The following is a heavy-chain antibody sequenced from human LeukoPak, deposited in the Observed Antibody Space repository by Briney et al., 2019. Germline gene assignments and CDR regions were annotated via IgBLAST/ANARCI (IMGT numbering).Heavy chain of an antibody. CDR2: IHYSGST. CDR1: GGSISSYY. CDR3: ARGDARGYSYGHFHFDH. V-gene: IGHV4-59*01. J-gene: IGHJ4*01. Sequence: SETLSLTCTVSGGSISSYYWSWIRQPPGKGLEWIGSIHYSGSTYYNPSLKSRVTVSVDTSKNQFSLKLSSVTAADTAVYYCARGDARGYSYGHFHFDHWGHGTLVTVSS. D-gene: IGHD5-18*01.